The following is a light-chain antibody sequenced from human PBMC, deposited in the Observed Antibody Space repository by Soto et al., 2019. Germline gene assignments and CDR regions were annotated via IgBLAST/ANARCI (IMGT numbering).Light chain of an antibody. V-gene: IGKV3-15*01. J-gene: IGKJ3*01. Sequence: EIVMTQSLATLSVSPGERATLSCRASQSVSSNLAWYQQKPGQAPRLLIYGASTRATGIPARFSGSGSGTDFTLTISSLLSEDFAVYYCQQYNNWPLTFGPGTKVDI. CDR2: GAS. CDR3: QQYNNWPLT. CDR1: QSVSSN.